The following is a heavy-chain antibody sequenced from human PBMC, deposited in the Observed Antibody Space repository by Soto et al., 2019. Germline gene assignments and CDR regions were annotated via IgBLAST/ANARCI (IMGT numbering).Heavy chain of an antibody. J-gene: IGHJ4*02. CDR1: GVTVSNNY. Sequence: EVQLVESGGGLVQPGGSLRLSCAAPGVTVSNNYMSWVRQAPGKGLEWVSVIYSGGRTYYADSVKGRFIISRDSSKNTLYLQMNSLRAEDTAVYYCARDTYDDYRGQGTLVNVSS. CDR2: IYSGGRT. CDR3: ARDTYDDY. V-gene: IGHV3-66*01. D-gene: IGHD3-3*01.